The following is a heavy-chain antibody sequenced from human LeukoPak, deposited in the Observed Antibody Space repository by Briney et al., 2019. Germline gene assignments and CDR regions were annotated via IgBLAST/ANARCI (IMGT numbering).Heavy chain of an antibody. CDR2: FTSMSRTI. CDR3: ARQSSGIAATDKIDY. D-gene: IGHD6-13*01. J-gene: IGHJ4*02. CDR1: GFTFSSYA. V-gene: IGHV3-21*01. Sequence: GGSLRLSCAASGFTFSSYAMTWVRQAPGKGLEWVSSFTSMSRTIYYADSVKGRFTISRDDAKKSLYLQMNSLRVEDTAIYYCARQSSGIAATDKIDYWGQGALVTVSS.